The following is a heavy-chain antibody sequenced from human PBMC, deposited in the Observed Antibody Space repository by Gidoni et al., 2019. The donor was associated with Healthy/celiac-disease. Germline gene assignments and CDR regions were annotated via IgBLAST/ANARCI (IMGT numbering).Heavy chain of an antibody. J-gene: IGHJ4*02. CDR2: ISYDGSNK. D-gene: IGHD1-26*01. CDR1: GFTFSSYG. V-gene: IGHV3-30*18. CDR3: AKLPWKWELDPNYFDY. Sequence: QVQLVESGGGVVQPGRSLRLSCAASGFTFSSYGMHWVRQAPGKGLEWVAVISYDGSNKYYADSVKGRFTISRDNSKNTLYLQMNSLRAEDTAVYYCAKLPWKWELDPNYFDYWGQGTLVTVSS.